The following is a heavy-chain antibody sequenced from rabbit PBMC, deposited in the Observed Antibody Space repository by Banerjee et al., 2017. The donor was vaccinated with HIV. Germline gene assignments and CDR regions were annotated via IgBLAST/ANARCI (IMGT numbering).Heavy chain of an antibody. CDR1: GFTLSSYYM. D-gene: IGHD1-1*01. J-gene: IGHJ2*01. CDR2: IDTNDGDT. Sequence: QEHLEESAGGLVQPGGSLKLSCKASGFTLSSYYMNWVRQAPGKGLEWIACIDTNDGDTDYANWPKGRFTISKTSSTTVTLQMTSLTAADTATYFCARNYVNAFDPWGPGTLVTVS. CDR3: ARNYVNAFDP. V-gene: IGHV1S45*01.